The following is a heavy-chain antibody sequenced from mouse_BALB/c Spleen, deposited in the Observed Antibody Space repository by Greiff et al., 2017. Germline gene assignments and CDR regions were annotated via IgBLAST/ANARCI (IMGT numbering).Heavy chain of an antibody. CDR1: GFAFSSYD. CDR2: ISSGGGST. V-gene: IGHV5-12-1*01. J-gene: IGHJ3*01. D-gene: IGHD1-1*01. CDR3: ARQDPYYGSCAFDD. Sequence: EVKLVESGGGLVKPGGSLKLSCAASGFAFSSYDMSWVRQTPEKRLEWVAYISSGGGSTYYSDTVKGRFTISRDNTTNTLYLQMSSLKSEDTATYNCARQDPYYGSCAFDDWGEGTLVTVSA.